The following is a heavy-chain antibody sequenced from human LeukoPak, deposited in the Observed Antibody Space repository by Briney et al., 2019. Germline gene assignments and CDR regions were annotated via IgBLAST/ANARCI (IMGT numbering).Heavy chain of an antibody. CDR2: ISGSGGST. Sequence: GGPLRLSCAASGFTFSSYAMSWVRQAPGKGLEWVSAISGSGGSTYYADSVKGRFTISRDNSKNTLYLQMNSLRAEDTAVYYCAKDRLAAAGTQTIDWGQGTLVTVSS. D-gene: IGHD6-13*01. CDR1: GFTFSSYA. CDR3: AKDRLAAAGTQTID. V-gene: IGHV3-23*01. J-gene: IGHJ4*02.